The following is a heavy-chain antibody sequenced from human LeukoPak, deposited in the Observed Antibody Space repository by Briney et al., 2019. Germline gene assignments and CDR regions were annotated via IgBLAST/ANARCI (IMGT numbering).Heavy chain of an antibody. Sequence: GGSLRLSCAASGFTVSSNYMSWVRQAPGKGLEWVSSISSSSSYIYYADSVKGRFTISRDNAKNSLYLQMNSLRAEDTAVYYCARGSYDSSGYPAHYWGQGTLVTVSS. CDR2: ISSSSSYI. J-gene: IGHJ4*02. V-gene: IGHV3-21*01. D-gene: IGHD3-22*01. CDR1: GFTVSSNY. CDR3: ARGSYDSSGYPAHY.